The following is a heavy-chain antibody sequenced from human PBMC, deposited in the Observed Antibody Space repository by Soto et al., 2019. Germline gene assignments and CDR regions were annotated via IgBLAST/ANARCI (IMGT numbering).Heavy chain of an antibody. J-gene: IGHJ4*02. Sequence: PXGSLRLSCAASGFTFSSYAMSWVRQAPGKGLEWVSAISGSGGSTYYADSVKGRFTISRDNSKNTLYLQMNSLRAEDTAVYYCAKDGSYTAMVPIDYWGQGTLVTVSS. D-gene: IGHD5-18*01. CDR2: ISGSGGST. V-gene: IGHV3-23*01. CDR1: GFTFSSYA. CDR3: AKDGSYTAMVPIDY.